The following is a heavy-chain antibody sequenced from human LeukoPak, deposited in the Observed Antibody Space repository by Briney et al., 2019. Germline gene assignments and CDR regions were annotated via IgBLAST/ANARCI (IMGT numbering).Heavy chain of an antibody. CDR2: IYYSGST. V-gene: IGHV4-31*03. J-gene: IGHJ4*02. Sequence: PSQTLSLTCTVSGGSISSGGYYWTWIRQHPGKGLEWIGYIYYSGSTYYNPSLKSRVTISVDTSKNQFSLKLSSVTAAYTAVYYCARYYYGSGSYYPASFDYWGQGTLVTVSS. D-gene: IGHD3-10*01. CDR3: ARYYYGSGSYYPASFDY. CDR1: GGSISSGGYY.